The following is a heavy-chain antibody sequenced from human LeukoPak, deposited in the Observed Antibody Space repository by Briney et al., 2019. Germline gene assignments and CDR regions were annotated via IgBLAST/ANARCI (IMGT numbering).Heavy chain of an antibody. Sequence: GESLKISCKGSGYSFTNYWIGWVRQMPGKGLEWMGVIYPGDSDTRYSPSFQGQVTISADNSISTAYLQWSSLKASDTAMYYCARRGVWFGESLDYWGQGTLVTVSS. CDR3: ARRGVWFGESLDY. V-gene: IGHV5-51*01. CDR1: GYSFTNYW. CDR2: IYPGDSDT. D-gene: IGHD3-10*01. J-gene: IGHJ4*02.